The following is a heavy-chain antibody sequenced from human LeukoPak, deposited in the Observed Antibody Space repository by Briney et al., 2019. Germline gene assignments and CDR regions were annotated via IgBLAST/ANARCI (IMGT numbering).Heavy chain of an antibody. V-gene: IGHV2-5*02. J-gene: IGHJ4*02. CDR3: AHSRYLDIVATITGHCSGGSCFAFDY. CDR1: GFSLNTSGVG. D-gene: IGHD5-12*01. Sequence: SGPTLVKPTQTLTLTCTFSGFSLNTSGVGVGWIRQPPGKALEWLALIYWDDDKRYSPSLKSRLTITRDTSKNQVVLTMTNMDPVDTATYYCAHSRYLDIVATITGHCSGGSCFAFDYWGQGTLVTVSS. CDR2: IYWDDDK.